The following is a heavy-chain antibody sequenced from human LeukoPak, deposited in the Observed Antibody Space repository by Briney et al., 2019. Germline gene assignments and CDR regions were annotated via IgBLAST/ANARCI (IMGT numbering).Heavy chain of an antibody. CDR3: AKDFDY. J-gene: IGHJ4*02. CDR1: GFTFSSYG. V-gene: IGHV3-30*18. CDR2: ISYDGSNK. Sequence: GGSLRLSCAASGFTFSSYGMHWIRQAPGKGLEWVAVISYDGSNKYYADSVKGRFTISRDNSKNTLYLQMNSLRAEDTAVYYCAKDFDYWGQGTLVTVSS.